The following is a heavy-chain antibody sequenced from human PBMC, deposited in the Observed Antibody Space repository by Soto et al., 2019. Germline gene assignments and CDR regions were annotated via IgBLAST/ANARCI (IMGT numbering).Heavy chain of an antibody. J-gene: IGHJ5*02. CDR2: ISYDGSDK. CDR3: AKGEGLYYAWNYFDP. Sequence: QVQLVESGGGVVQPGRSLRLSCAASGFAFSNSAMHWVRQAPGKGLEWVAVISYDGSDKYYTDSVKGRFTISRDNSKSTLYLQMNSLTADDTAVYYCAKGEGLYYAWNYFDPWGQGTLVTVSS. V-gene: IGHV3-30*18. D-gene: IGHD1-7*01. CDR1: GFAFSNSA.